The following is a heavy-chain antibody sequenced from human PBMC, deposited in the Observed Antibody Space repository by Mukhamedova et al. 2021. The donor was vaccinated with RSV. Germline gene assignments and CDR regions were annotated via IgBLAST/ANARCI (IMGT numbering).Heavy chain of an antibody. J-gene: IGHJ2*01. D-gene: IGHD3-9*01. V-gene: IGHV3-23*01. CDR3: AKAKRVARAGYFWYFDL. Sequence: DSVKGRFSISRDNSDNKVDLQMNSLSAEDTAVYYCAKAKRVARAGYFWYFDLWGRGTLVIVSS.